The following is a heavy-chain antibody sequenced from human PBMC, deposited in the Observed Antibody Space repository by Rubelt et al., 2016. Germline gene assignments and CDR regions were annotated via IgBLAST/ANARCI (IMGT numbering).Heavy chain of an antibody. CDR3: ARDLLVVVPAAMFAFDI. D-gene: IGHD2-2*01. J-gene: IGHJ3*02. V-gene: IGHV1-18*04. CDR1: GYTFTSYY. Sequence: QVQLVQSGAEVKKPGASVKVSCKASGYTFTSYYMHWVRQAPGQGLEWMGWISAYNGNTNYAQKLQGRVTMTTDTSTSTAYMELRSLRSDDTAVYYCARDLLVVVPAAMFAFDIWGQGTMVTVSS. CDR2: ISAYNGNT.